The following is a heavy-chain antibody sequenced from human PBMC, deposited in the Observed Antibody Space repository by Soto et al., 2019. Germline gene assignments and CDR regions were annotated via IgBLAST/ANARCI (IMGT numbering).Heavy chain of an antibody. V-gene: IGHV1-69*13. CDR3: ARDHGATPYYFDS. Sequence: SVKVSCKSSGGTFSSYAISWVRQAPGQGLEWMGGIIPIFGTANYAQKFQGRVTITADESTSTAYMELSSLRSEDTAVYYCARDHGATPYYFDSWGKGTPVNVAP. D-gene: IGHD1-26*01. CDR1: GGTFSSYA. CDR2: IIPIFGTA. J-gene: IGHJ4*02.